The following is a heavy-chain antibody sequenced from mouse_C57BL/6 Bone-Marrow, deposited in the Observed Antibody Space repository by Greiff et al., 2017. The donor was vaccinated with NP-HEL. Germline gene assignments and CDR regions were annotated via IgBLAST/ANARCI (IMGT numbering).Heavy chain of an antibody. CDR3: ARRLGPYYFDY. CDR2: IHPNSGST. CDR1: GYTFTSYW. D-gene: IGHD1-2*01. J-gene: IGHJ2*01. Sequence: VKLVESGAELVKPGASVKLSCKASGYTFTSYWMHWVKQRPGQGLEWIGMIHPNSGSTNYNEKFKSKATLTVDKSSSTAYMQLSSLTSEDSAVYYCARRLGPYYFDYWGQGTTLTVSS. V-gene: IGHV1-64*01.